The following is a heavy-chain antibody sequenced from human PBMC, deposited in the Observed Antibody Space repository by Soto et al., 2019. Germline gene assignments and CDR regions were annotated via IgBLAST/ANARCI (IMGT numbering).Heavy chain of an antibody. CDR3: AREGARPHFGGTYYYAMDG. V-gene: IGHV1-69*05. Sequence: QVQLVQSGAEVKKPGSSVTVSCKASGGTFGSSAISWVRQAPGQGLEWMGGIIPIFPTPDYAQKFQGRVTITQDDATGQAYMELTRWRAEDTAVYCCAREGARPHFGGTYYYAMDGWGLGPTVTVSS. D-gene: IGHD3-10*01. CDR1: GGTFGSSA. CDR2: IIPIFPTP. J-gene: IGHJ6*02.